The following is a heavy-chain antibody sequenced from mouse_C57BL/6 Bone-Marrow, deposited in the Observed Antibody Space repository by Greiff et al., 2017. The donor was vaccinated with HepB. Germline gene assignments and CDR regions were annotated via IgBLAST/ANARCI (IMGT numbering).Heavy chain of an antibody. CDR1: GFTFSDYY. CDR3: ASPYGNNWYFDV. D-gene: IGHD2-10*02. Sequence: EVNVVESGGGLVQPGGSLKLSCAASGFTFSDYYMYWVRQTPEKRLEWVAYISTGGGSTYYPDTVKGRFTLSRDNAKNTLYLQMSRLKSEDTAMYYCASPYGNNWYFDVWGTGTTATVSS. V-gene: IGHV5-12*01. CDR2: ISTGGGST. J-gene: IGHJ1*03.